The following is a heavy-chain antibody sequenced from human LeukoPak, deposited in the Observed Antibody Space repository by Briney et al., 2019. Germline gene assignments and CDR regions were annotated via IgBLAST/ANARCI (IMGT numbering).Heavy chain of an antibody. J-gene: IGHJ3*02. CDR3: AREAVIVVEPVNMDDAFDI. Sequence: GGSLRLSCAASGFTFSSYWMSWVRQAPGKGLEWVANIRQDGSDKYYVDSVKGRFTISRDNAKSSLYLQMNSLRAEDTAVYYCAREAVIVVEPVNMDDAFDIWGPGTMVTVSS. CDR2: IRQDGSDK. CDR1: GFTFSSYW. D-gene: IGHD2-2*01. V-gene: IGHV3-7*01.